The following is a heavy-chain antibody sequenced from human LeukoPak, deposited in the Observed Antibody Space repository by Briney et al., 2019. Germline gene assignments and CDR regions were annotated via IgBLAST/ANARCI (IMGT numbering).Heavy chain of an antibody. CDR1: GFTFSSYG. V-gene: IGHV3-23*01. J-gene: IGHJ4*02. Sequence: PGGSLRLSCAVSGFTFSSYGMHWFRQAPGKGLEWVSTISGSGGSTYYADSVKGRFTISRDNSKNTLYVQMNSLRAEDTAVYYCAKAGGAYYDFWSGYYTDYWGQGTLVTVSS. CDR3: AKAGGAYYDFWSGYYTDY. D-gene: IGHD3-3*01. CDR2: ISGSGGST.